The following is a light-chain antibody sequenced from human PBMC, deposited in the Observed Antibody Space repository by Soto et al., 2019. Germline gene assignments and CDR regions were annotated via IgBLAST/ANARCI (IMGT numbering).Light chain of an antibody. CDR3: QQSDSTPIT. CDR2: GAS. J-gene: IGKJ5*01. CDR1: QSITSY. Sequence: DIQMTQSPSSLSASVGDRVTITCRAGQSITSYLNWYQQKPGKAPKLLIYGASTLQSRVPSRFSGSGSGTDFTLTISSLQPEDFATYYCQQSDSTPITFGQGTRLEIK. V-gene: IGKV1-39*01.